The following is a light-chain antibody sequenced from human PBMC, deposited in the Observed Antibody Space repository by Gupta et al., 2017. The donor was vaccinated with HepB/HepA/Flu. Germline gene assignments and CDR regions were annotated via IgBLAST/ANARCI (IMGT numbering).Light chain of an antibody. J-gene: IGKJ1*01. CDR2: GAS. Sequence: DIQMTQFPSSLSASVGDRVTITCRTSQSITNYVNWYQHKPGKAPNVLIYGASNLESGVPSRFSGSGSGTDFNLTIDRLQPEDFATYYCQQRNSSPITFGQGTTVDVK. CDR3: QQRNSSPIT. CDR1: QSITNY. V-gene: IGKV1-39*01.